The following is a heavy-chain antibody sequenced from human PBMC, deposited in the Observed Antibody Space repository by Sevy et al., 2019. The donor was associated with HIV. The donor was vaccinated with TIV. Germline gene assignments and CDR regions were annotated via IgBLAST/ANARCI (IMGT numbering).Heavy chain of an antibody. D-gene: IGHD2-2*01. CDR3: ARAPPVVVVPGAPSWFDP. V-gene: IGHV4-34*01. CDR2: INHSGST. J-gene: IGHJ5*02. Sequence: SETLTLTCAVYGGSFSGYYWNWIRHPPGKALEWIGEINHSGSTNYNPSLKSRVTISVDTSKNQFSLKLNSVTAADTAVYYCARAPPVVVVPGAPSWFDPWGQGTLVTVSS. CDR1: GGSFSGYY.